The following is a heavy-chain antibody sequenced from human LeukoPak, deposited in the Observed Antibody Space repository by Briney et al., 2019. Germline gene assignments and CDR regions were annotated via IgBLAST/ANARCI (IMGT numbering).Heavy chain of an antibody. V-gene: IGHV1-8*02. CDR3: ARGLSRCSSGNCYEPNWLDS. J-gene: IGHJ5*01. D-gene: IGHD2-2*01. CDR2: MDPNRGNT. CDR1: GYTFTSYD. Sequence: ASVNVSLKSSGYTFTSYDNNWVRQAPGPGLEWVGWMDPNRGNTGYAQKFQGRVTMTRSTSVNTAYMELSSLTSEDTAVYYCARGLSRCSSGNCYEPNWLDSWGQGTLVTVSS.